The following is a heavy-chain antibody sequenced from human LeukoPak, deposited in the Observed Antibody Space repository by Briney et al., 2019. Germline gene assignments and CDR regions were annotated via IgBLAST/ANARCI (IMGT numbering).Heavy chain of an antibody. Sequence: PGGSLRLSCAASGFTFSSYSMNWVRQAPGKGLEWVSSISSSSSYIYYADSVKGRFTISRDNAKNSLYLQMNSLRAEDTAVYYCARTYCSGGSCYSGLDYWGQGTLVTVSS. CDR1: GFTFSSYS. D-gene: IGHD2-15*01. CDR3: ARTYCSGGSCYSGLDY. CDR2: ISSSSSYI. V-gene: IGHV3-21*01. J-gene: IGHJ4*02.